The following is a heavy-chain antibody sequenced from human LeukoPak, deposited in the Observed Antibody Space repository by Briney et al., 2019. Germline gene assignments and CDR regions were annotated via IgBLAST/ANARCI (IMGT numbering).Heavy chain of an antibody. CDR3: ARSGTRLTPYVEGADY. CDR2: ISTSATAI. D-gene: IGHD4-17*01. J-gene: IGHJ4*02. CDR1: GFTFSDYY. V-gene: IGHV3-11*01. Sequence: PGGSLRLSCAASGFTFSDYYMNWICQAPGKGLEWVSYISTSATAIYYADSVKGRFTVSRDNAKNSLYLQMNSLRAEDTALYYCARSGTRLTPYVEGADYWGQGTLVSVSS.